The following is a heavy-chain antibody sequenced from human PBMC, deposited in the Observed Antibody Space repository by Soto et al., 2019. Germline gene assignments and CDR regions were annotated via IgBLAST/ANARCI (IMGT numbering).Heavy chain of an antibody. CDR1: GFTFSNYA. D-gene: IGHD1-1*01. CDR2: ISDNGGHT. V-gene: IGHV3-23*01. Sequence: GGSLRLSCAASGFTFSNYAMSWVRQAPGKGLERVSTISDNGGHTYYADSVKGRFTISRDNSQNTLYVQMNNVRVADTAVYYCAKSRTTGTTGPFDYRGHRTLVTVSS. J-gene: IGHJ4*01. CDR3: AKSRTTGTTGPFDY.